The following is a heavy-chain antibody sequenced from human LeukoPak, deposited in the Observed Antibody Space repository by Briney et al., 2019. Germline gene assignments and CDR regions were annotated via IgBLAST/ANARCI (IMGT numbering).Heavy chain of an antibody. CDR3: ARVAYCTIGVCVNFDY. J-gene: IGHJ4*02. CDR2: INPNSGGT. Sequence: ASVKVSCKASGYTFTNHYMHWVRQAPGQGLEWMGWINPNSGGTNYAQKFQGRVTMTRDTSISTAYTELSRLRSDDTAMYYCARVAYCTIGVCVNFDYWGQGTPVTVSS. V-gene: IGHV1-2*02. CDR1: GYTFTNHY. D-gene: IGHD2-8*01.